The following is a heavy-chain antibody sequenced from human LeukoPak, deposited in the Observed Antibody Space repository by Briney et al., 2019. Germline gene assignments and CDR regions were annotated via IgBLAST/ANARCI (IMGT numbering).Heavy chain of an antibody. CDR2: ISWNSGSI. D-gene: IGHD3-22*01. J-gene: IGHJ4*02. Sequence: GRSLRLSCAASGFTFDDYAMHWVRQAPGKGLEWVSGISWNSGSIGYADSVKGRFTISRGNAKNSLYLQMNSLRAEDTALYCCAKVGGVAYYDSSGYLDYWGQGTLVTVSS. CDR3: AKVGGVAYYDSSGYLDY. V-gene: IGHV3-9*01. CDR1: GFTFDDYA.